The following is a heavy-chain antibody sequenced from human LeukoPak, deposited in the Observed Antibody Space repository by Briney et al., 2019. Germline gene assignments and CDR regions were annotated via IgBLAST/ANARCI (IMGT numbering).Heavy chain of an antibody. CDR2: INPSGGST. D-gene: IGHD3-9*01. CDR1: GYTFTGYY. V-gene: IGHV1-46*01. J-gene: IGHJ5*02. Sequence: GASVKVSRKASGYTFTGYYMHWVRQAPGQGLEWMGIINPSGGSTSYAQKFQGRITMTRDTSTSTVYMELSSLRSEDTAVYYCARELRYFDWPNWFDPWGQGTLVTVSS. CDR3: ARELRYFDWPNWFDP.